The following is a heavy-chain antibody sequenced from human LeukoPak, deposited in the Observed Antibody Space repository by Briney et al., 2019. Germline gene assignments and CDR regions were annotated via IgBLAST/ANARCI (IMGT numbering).Heavy chain of an antibody. Sequence: GGSLRLSCAASGFTFSSYAMHWVRQAPGKGLEWVAVISYDGSNKYYADSVKGRFTISRDNSKNTLYLQMNSLRAEDTAVYYCAKDKAQNIAAASFDYWGQGTLVTVSS. CDR3: AKDKAQNIAAASFDY. J-gene: IGHJ4*02. V-gene: IGHV3-30*04. CDR1: GFTFSSYA. D-gene: IGHD6-13*01. CDR2: ISYDGSNK.